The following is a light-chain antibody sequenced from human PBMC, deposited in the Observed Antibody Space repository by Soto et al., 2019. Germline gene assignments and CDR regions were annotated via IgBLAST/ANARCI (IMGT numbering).Light chain of an antibody. J-gene: IGLJ2*01. CDR1: YSDVGASNY. CDR2: EVI. CDR3: SSSVVGTTLKI. Sequence: QSALTQPPSASGSPGQSFTISCTGTYSDVGASNYVSWYQQHPGKAPKLVIYEVIQRPSGVPDRFSGSRSENTASLTVSRLLAAFEADYYCSSSVVGTTLKIFGGGTRLTVL. V-gene: IGLV2-8*01.